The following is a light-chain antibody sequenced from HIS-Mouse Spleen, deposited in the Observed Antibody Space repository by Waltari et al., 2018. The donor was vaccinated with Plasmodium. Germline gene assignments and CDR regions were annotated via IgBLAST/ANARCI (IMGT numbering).Light chain of an antibody. V-gene: IGLV2-23*01. CDR1: SSDVGSYNL. Sequence: ASVSGSPGQSITISCTGTSSDVGSYNLVSWYQQHPGKAPKLMIYEGSKRPSGVSNRFSGSKSGNTASLTISGLQAEDEADYYCCSYAGSSTHYVFGTGTKVTVL. J-gene: IGLJ1*01. CDR2: EGS. CDR3: CSYAGSSTHYV.